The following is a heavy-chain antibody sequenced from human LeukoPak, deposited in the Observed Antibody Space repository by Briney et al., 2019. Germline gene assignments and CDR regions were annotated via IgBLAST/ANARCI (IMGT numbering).Heavy chain of an antibody. CDR2: ISSSGSTI. Sequence: GGSLRLSCAASGFTFSDYYMSWIRQAPGKGLEWVSYISSSGSTIYYADSVKGRFTISRDNSKNTLYLQMNSLRAEDTAVYYCAKGGYIAAAGTVYYYMDVWGKGTTVTVSS. D-gene: IGHD6-13*01. CDR3: AKGGYIAAAGTVYYYMDV. CDR1: GFTFSDYY. V-gene: IGHV3-11*01. J-gene: IGHJ6*03.